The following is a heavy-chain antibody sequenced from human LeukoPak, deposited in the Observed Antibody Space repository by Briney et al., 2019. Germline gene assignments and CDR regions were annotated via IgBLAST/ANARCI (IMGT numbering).Heavy chain of an antibody. Sequence: GGSLRLSCAASGFTVSSNYMSWVRQAPGKGLEWVSVIYSGGSTYYADSVNGRFTISRDNSKNTLYLQMNSLRAEDTAVYYCARDYYGSGMDVWGQGTTVTVSS. J-gene: IGHJ6*02. CDR1: GFTVSSNY. CDR2: IYSGGST. CDR3: ARDYYGSGMDV. V-gene: IGHV3-66*01. D-gene: IGHD3-10*01.